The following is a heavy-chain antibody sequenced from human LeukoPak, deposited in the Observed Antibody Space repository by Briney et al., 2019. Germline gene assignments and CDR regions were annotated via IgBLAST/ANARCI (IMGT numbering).Heavy chain of an antibody. Sequence: SETLSLTCTVSRGSLSSYYWNWIRQPPGKGLAWVGYIYYSGSTNYNPPLKSPVTISVDTSKKHLSLQLSSVTAADTAVYYCARHSRGYCSSTSCRDGDFDYWGQGTLVTVSS. CDR1: RGSLSSYY. V-gene: IGHV4-59*08. CDR2: IYYSGST. J-gene: IGHJ4*02. D-gene: IGHD2-2*01. CDR3: ARHSRGYCSSTSCRDGDFDY.